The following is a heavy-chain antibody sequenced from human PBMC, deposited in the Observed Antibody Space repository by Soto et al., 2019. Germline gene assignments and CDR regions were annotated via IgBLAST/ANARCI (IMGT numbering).Heavy chain of an antibody. J-gene: IGHJ4*02. CDR3: AKVPLRLDYFDY. Sequence: EVQLLESGGGMVQPGGSLRLSCAASGFTFSNYAMNWVRQAPGKGLEWVSAISGSGSTYYADSVKGRFTISRDNSKNTLYLPMNSLRAADTAVYYFAKVPLRLDYFDYWGPGTLVTVSS. D-gene: IGHD5-12*01. CDR2: ISGSGST. CDR1: GFTFSNYA. V-gene: IGHV3-23*01.